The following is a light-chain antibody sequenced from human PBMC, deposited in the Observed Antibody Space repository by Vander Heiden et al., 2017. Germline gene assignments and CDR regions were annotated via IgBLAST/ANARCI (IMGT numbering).Light chain of an antibody. J-gene: IGLJ2*01. CDR2: MSS. Sequence: QSVLTQPPSASGTPGPRVSISCTGIRSNIATNYVYWYQQLPGTAPKLLIYMSSQRPSGVPDRFSGSKSGTSASLAISGLRSEDEADYYCASWDESLSGVVFGGGTKLTVL. V-gene: IGLV1-47*01. CDR1: RSNIATNY. CDR3: ASWDESLSGVV.